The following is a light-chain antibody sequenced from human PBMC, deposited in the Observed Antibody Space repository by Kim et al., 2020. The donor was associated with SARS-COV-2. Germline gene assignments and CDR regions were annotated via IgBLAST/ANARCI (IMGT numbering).Light chain of an antibody. Sequence: SSELTQDPAVSVALGQTVRITCQGDSLRSYYASWYQHKPGQAPVLVIYGKNNRPSGIPDRFSGSSSGNTASLTITGAQAEDEADYYCNSRDSSGNHTYVFGTGTRSPS. CDR1: SLRSYY. CDR2: GKN. V-gene: IGLV3-19*01. CDR3: NSRDSSGNHTYV. J-gene: IGLJ1*01.